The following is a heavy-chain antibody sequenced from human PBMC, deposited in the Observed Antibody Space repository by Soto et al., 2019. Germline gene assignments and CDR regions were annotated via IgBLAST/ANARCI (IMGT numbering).Heavy chain of an antibody. CDR1: GGSFSGYY. D-gene: IGHD6-13*01. Sequence: PSETLSLTCAVYGGSFSGYYWSWIRQPPGKGLEWIGEINHSGSTNYNPSLKSRVTISVDTSKNQFSLKLSSVTAADTAVYYCARTKSIAAAGTLDVWGKGTTVTVPS. CDR3: ARTKSIAAAGTLDV. J-gene: IGHJ6*04. CDR2: INHSGST. V-gene: IGHV4-34*01.